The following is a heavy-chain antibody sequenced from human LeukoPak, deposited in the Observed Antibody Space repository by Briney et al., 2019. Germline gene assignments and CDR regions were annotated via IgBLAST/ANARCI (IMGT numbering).Heavy chain of an antibody. Sequence: PGGSLRLSCAASGFTVSSNYMSWVRQAPGKGLEWVSVIYSGGSTYYADSVKGRFTISRDNSKNTLYLQMNSLRAEDTAVYYCTRALWFGEPRFDYWGQGTLVTVSS. CDR1: GFTVSSNY. CDR3: TRALWFGEPRFDY. V-gene: IGHV3-66*01. D-gene: IGHD3-10*01. J-gene: IGHJ4*02. CDR2: IYSGGST.